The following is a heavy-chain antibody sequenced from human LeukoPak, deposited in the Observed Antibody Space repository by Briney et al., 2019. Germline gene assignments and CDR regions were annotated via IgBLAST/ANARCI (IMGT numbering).Heavy chain of an antibody. V-gene: IGHV4-4*07. CDR1: GGSISSYY. D-gene: IGHD3-3*01. CDR2: IYTSGST. Sequence: PSETLSLTCTVSGGSISSYYWSWIRQPAGKGLEWIGRIYTSGSTNYNPSLKSRVTMSVDTSKNQFSLKLSSVTAADTAVYYCARSRYDFWSGYGAPGCLDPWGQGTLVTVSS. J-gene: IGHJ5*02. CDR3: ARSRYDFWSGYGAPGCLDP.